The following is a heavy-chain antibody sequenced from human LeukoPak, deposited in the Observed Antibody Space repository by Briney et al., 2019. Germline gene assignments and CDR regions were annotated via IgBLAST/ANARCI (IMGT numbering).Heavy chain of an antibody. CDR2: ISAYNGNT. V-gene: IGHV1-18*01. CDR1: GYTFTIYG. CDR3: ARDLGIAAAEGIDY. J-gene: IGHJ4*02. Sequence: GASVKVSCKASGYTFTIYGISWVRQAPGQGLEWMGWISAYNGNTNYAQKLQGRVTMTTDTSTSTAYMELRSLRSDDTAVYYCARDLGIAAAEGIDYWGQGTLVTVSS. D-gene: IGHD6-13*01.